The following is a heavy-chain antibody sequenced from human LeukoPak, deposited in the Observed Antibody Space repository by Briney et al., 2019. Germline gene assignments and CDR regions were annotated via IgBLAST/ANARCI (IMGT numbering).Heavy chain of an antibody. Sequence: GASVKVSCKASGGTFSSYAISWVRQDPGQGLEWMGGIIPIFGTANYAQKFQGRVTITTDESTSTAYMELSSLRSEDTAVYSCARDMARDENYFDYWGQGTLVTVSS. D-gene: IGHD3-10*01. V-gene: IGHV1-69*05. J-gene: IGHJ4*02. CDR3: ARDMARDENYFDY. CDR2: IIPIFGTA. CDR1: GGTFSSYA.